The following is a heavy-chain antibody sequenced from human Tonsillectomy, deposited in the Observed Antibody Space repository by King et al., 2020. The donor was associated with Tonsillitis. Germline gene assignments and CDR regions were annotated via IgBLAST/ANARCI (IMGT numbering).Heavy chain of an antibody. CDR2: FYSSGTT. D-gene: IGHD1-26*01. CDR1: GGSINGHY. V-gene: IGHV4-4*07. CDR3: VLKINKDHHAELDY. Sequence: QLQESGPGLVKPSETLSLTCTVSGGSINGHYWSWIRQPAGKGLEWIGRFYSSGTTKYNHSLNSRVTMSLDTSKNQFSLHLCSETAADTCLYYCVLKINKDHHAELDYWGRGTLVTVSS. J-gene: IGHJ4*02.